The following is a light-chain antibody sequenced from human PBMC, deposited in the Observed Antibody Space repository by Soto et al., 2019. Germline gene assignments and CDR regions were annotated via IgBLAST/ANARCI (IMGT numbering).Light chain of an antibody. V-gene: IGKV3-15*01. CDR1: QSVSGN. Sequence: EVFITQSPASLSVSPGERAALSCRASQSVSGNLAWYQQTPGQAPRLLIYGASTRATGIPARFSGSGFGTEFTLTISSLKSEDFAVYYCQQYNYRPPAFGQGTRLEIK. J-gene: IGKJ5*01. CDR2: GAS. CDR3: QQYNYRPPA.